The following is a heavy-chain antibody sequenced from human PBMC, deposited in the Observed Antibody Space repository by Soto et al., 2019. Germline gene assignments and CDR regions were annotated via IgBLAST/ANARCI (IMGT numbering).Heavy chain of an antibody. CDR1: GFTFSSYG. V-gene: IGHV3-30*18. CDR2: ISYDGSNK. Sequence: QVQLVESGGGVVQPGRSLRLSCAASGFTFSSYGMHWVRQAPGKGLEWVAVISYDGSNKYYSDSVKGRFTISRDNSKNTLYLQMNSLRAEDTAVYYCAKRRGGGFGEEEDAFDIWGQGTMVTVSS. CDR3: AKRRGGGFGEEEDAFDI. D-gene: IGHD3-10*01. J-gene: IGHJ3*02.